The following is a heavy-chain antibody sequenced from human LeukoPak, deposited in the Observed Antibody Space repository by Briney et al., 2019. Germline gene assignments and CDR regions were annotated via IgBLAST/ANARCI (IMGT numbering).Heavy chain of an antibody. CDR2: IRSKAYGGTT. CDR3: TTELYDSSDF. V-gene: IGHV3-49*03. Sequence: GGSLRLSCTASGFTFGDYAMSWFRQAPGKGLEWVGFIRSKAYGGTTEYAASVKGRFTISRDDSKNTLYLQMNSLKTEDTAVYYCTTELYDSSDFWGQGTLVTVSS. D-gene: IGHD3-22*01. CDR1: GFTFGDYA. J-gene: IGHJ4*02.